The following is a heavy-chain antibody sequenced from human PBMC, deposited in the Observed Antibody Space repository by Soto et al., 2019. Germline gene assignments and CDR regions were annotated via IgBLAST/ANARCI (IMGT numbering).Heavy chain of an antibody. Sequence: GESLEISCKASGYVIKNYWIGWVRQMPGQGLEWMGIIFPDDSDTRYSPSFQGHVTISVDKSISTAYVQWSSLKASDSAIYYCFRGGVTSRTFDYWGQGTLVTVSS. D-gene: IGHD3-16*01. J-gene: IGHJ4*02. CDR1: GYVIKNYW. V-gene: IGHV5-51*01. CDR3: FRGGVTSRTFDY. CDR2: IFPDDSDT.